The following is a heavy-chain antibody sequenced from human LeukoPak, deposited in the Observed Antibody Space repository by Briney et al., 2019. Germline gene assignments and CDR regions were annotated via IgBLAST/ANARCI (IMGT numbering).Heavy chain of an antibody. D-gene: IGHD3-10*01. J-gene: IGHJ6*02. CDR1: GFTVSSNY. CDR3: ARAPPGGMDL. CDR2: ISSTGTYK. V-gene: IGHV3-21*01. Sequence: PGGSLRLSCAASGFTVSSNYMSWVRQAPGKGLEWVSSISSTGTYKYSADSVKGRFTISRDNANNSLDLQMNSLRVDDTAVYYCARAPPGGMDLWGQGTTVTVSS.